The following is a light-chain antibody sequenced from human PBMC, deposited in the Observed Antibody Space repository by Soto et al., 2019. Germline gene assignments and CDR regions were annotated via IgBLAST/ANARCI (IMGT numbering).Light chain of an antibody. V-gene: IGKV3-20*01. CDR3: QQYASSPLT. CDR2: GAS. Sequence: EIVLTQSPGTLSLSPGERVTLSCRASQSASSSYLAWYQQKPGQAPRLLIYGASSRATGIPDRFSGSGSGTDFTLTISRLEPEDFAVYYCQQYASSPLTFGGGTKVEIK. CDR1: QSASSSY. J-gene: IGKJ4*01.